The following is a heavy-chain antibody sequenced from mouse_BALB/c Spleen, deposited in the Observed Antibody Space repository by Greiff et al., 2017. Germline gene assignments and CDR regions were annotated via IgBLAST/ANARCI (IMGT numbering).Heavy chain of an antibody. CDR2: IDPENGDT. CDR1: GFNIKDYY. Sequence: VHVKQSGAELVRSGASVKLSCTASGFNIKDYYMHWVKQRPEQGLEWIGWIDPENGDTEYAPKFQGKATMTADTSSNTAYLQLSSLTSEDTAVYYCNPYYYGSSSFAYWGQGTLVTVSA. D-gene: IGHD1-1*01. V-gene: IGHV14-4*02. J-gene: IGHJ3*01. CDR3: NPYYYGSSSFAY.